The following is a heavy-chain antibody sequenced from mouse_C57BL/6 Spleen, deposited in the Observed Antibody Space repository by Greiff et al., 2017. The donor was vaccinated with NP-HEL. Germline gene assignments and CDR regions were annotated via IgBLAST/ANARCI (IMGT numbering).Heavy chain of an antibody. D-gene: IGHD2-5*01. CDR3: SRTLYYSNSGYFDY. CDR2: IHPNSGST. CDR1: GYTFTSYW. Sequence: QVQLQQPGAELVKPGASVKLSCKASGYTFTSYWMHWVKQRPGQGLEWIGMIHPNSGSTNYNEKFKSKATLTVDKSSSTAYMQLSSLTSDDSAFYYCSRTLYYSNSGYFDYWGQGTTLTVSS. J-gene: IGHJ2*01. V-gene: IGHV1-64*01.